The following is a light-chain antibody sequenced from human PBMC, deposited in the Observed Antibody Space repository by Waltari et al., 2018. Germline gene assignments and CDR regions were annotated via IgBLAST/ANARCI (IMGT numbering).Light chain of an antibody. CDR3: QKYNSAPRT. Sequence: DIQMTQSPTSLSASVGDRVTITCRASQGISKYLAWYEQKPGKVAKLLLYTASTLQSRVTSRFSCSGSGTAVSITISNLQPEDVATVYCQKYNSAPRTFGRGTKVEIK. CDR2: TAS. V-gene: IGKV1-27*01. CDR1: QGISKY. J-gene: IGKJ4*01.